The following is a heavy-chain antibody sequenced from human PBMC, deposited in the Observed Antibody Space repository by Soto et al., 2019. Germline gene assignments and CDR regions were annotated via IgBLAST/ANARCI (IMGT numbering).Heavy chain of an antibody. V-gene: IGHV4-34*01. D-gene: IGHD3-10*01. J-gene: IGHJ2*01. CDR2: INNGGSS. CDR1: GGSFSGYY. CDR3: ARGRGDGYNQNWYFDL. Sequence: SETLSLTCAVYGGSFSGYYWSWIRQPPGKGLEWIGEINNGGSSNYNPSLKSRGSMSVGTSNNQFSLKLTSVTAADTAVYYCARGRGDGYNQNWYFDLWGRGTLVIVSS.